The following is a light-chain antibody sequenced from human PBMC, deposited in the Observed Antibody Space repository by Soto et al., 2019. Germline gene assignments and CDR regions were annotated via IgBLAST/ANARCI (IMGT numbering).Light chain of an antibody. CDR3: ETWDTNTRV. CDR2: LEGSGSY. Sequence: QLVLTQSSSVSASLGFSVKLTCTLSSGHSTYIIAWHQQQPGKAPRYLMKLEGSGSYNTGSGVPDRFSGSSSGADRYLTLSNLQSEDEADYYCETWDTNTRVFGGGTKLTVL. V-gene: IGLV4-60*03. CDR1: SGHSTYI. J-gene: IGLJ3*02.